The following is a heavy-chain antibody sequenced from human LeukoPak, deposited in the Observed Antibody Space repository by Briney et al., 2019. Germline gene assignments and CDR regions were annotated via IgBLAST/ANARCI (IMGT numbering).Heavy chain of an antibody. Sequence: GASVKVSCKASGYTFTSYDINWVRQATGQGLEWMGWMNPNSGNTGYAQKFQGRVTMTRDTSISTAYMELSRLRSDDTAVYYCARSRSRSSGCCYYYYGMDVWGQGTTVTVSS. V-gene: IGHV1-8*01. CDR3: ARSRSRSSGCCYYYYGMDV. CDR2: MNPNSGNT. D-gene: IGHD6-19*01. CDR1: GYTFTSYD. J-gene: IGHJ6*02.